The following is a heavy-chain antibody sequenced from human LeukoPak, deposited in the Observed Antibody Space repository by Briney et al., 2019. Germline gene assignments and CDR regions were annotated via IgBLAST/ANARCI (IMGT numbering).Heavy chain of an antibody. CDR2: ISWNSGSI. D-gene: IGHD6-13*01. Sequence: QTGGSLRLSCAASGFTFSSYAMHWVRQAPGKGLEWVSGISWNSGSIGYADSVKGRFTISRDNAKNSLYLQMNSLRAEDTALYYCAKDAAAGYDAFDIWGQGTMVTVSS. J-gene: IGHJ3*02. CDR3: AKDAAAGYDAFDI. V-gene: IGHV3-9*01. CDR1: GFTFSSYA.